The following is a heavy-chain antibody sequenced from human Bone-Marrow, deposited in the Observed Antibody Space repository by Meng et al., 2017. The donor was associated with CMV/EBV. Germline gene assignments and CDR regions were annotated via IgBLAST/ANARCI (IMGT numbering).Heavy chain of an antibody. D-gene: IGHD3-22*01. V-gene: IGHV3-7*01. CDR3: ARDDSTGYYYFDS. Sequence: GGSLRLSCAVSGFTFRHAWMSWVRQAPGKGLEWVANIKQDGSEKYYVDSVKGRFTISRDNAKNSLYLQMNSLRAEDTAVYYCARDDSTGYYYFDSWGQGTLVTVSS. CDR1: GFTFRHAW. CDR2: IKQDGSEK. J-gene: IGHJ4*02.